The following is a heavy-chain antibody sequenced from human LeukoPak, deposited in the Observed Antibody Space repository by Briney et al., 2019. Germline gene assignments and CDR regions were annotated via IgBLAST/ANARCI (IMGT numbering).Heavy chain of an antibody. CDR1: GFTFSSYE. CDR3: AELGITMIGGV. CDR2: ISSMGSNI. J-gene: IGHJ6*04. Sequence: SGGSLRLSCAASGFTFSSYEINWVRQAPGKGLEWVSYISSMGSNIFYGASVKGRFTISRDNAKNSLYLQMNSLRAEDTAVYYCAELGITMIGGVWGKGTTVTISS. D-gene: IGHD3-10*02. V-gene: IGHV3-48*03.